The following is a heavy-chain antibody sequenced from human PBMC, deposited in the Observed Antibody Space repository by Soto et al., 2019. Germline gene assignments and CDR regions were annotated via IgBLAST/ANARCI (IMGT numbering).Heavy chain of an antibody. Sequence: LRLSCAASGFTFSSYAMHWVRQAPGKGLEWVAVISYDGSNKYYADSVKGRFTISRDNSKNTLYLQMNSLRAEDTAVYYCARDRYDFWSGYLSTRGYYYGMDVWGQGTTVTVS. CDR3: ARDRYDFWSGYLSTRGYYYGMDV. V-gene: IGHV3-30-3*01. J-gene: IGHJ6*02. CDR1: GFTFSSYA. D-gene: IGHD3-3*01. CDR2: ISYDGSNK.